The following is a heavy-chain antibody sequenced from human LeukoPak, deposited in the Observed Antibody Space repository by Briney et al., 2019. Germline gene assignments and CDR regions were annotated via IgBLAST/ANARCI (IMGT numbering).Heavy chain of an antibody. Sequence: QAGGSLRLSCAASGFAFSIYGMHWVRQAPGKALERVAFIRHDGSDEYHTDSVKGRFTISRDNSKNTLYLRMDSLRAEDTAVYYCAKIDYGDPPDAFDIWGQGTMVTVSS. CDR1: GFAFSIYG. D-gene: IGHD4-17*01. CDR3: AKIDYGDPPDAFDI. CDR2: IRHDGSDE. J-gene: IGHJ3*02. V-gene: IGHV3-30*02.